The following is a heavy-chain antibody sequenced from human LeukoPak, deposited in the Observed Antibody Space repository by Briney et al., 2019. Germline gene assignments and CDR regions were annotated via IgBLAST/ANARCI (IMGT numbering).Heavy chain of an antibody. D-gene: IGHD5-18*01. CDR1: KFTFSNYV. V-gene: IGHV3-7*01. Sequence: PGGSLRLSCTASKFTFSNYVMTWVRQPPGKGLEWVANIKQDGTEKYYVDSVKGRFTISRDNAKKSLYLQMNSLRAEDTGVYYCARDPSRGYTYGYGDYWGQGILVTVSS. CDR2: IKQDGTEK. CDR3: ARDPSRGYTYGYGDY. J-gene: IGHJ4*02.